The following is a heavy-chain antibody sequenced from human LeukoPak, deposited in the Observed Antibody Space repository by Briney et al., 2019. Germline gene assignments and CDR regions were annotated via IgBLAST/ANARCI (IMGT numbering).Heavy chain of an antibody. J-gene: IGHJ2*01. CDR2: IHSTGST. CDR3: AAFTYGYVHWYFDV. D-gene: IGHD5-18*01. Sequence: SETLSLPCSVSGGSGSSGGHYWSWIRQYPGKGLEWIGYIHSTGSTDYNPSLKSRVTLSVDMSKNQFSLKLRFVTAADTAVYYCAAFTYGYVHWYFDVSGRGTLVTVSS. CDR1: GGSGSSGGHY. V-gene: IGHV4-31*03.